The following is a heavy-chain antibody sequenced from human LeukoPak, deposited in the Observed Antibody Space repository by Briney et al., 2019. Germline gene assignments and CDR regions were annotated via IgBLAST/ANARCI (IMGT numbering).Heavy chain of an antibody. V-gene: IGHV3-74*01. CDR2: INSEGSIT. D-gene: IGHD1-1*01. CDR3: ARDYNWNPPDY. Sequence: PGGSLRLSCAASGFTFSSHWMHWVRHAPGKGLVWVSRINSEGSITTYADSAQGRFTISRDNAKNTLYLQMNSLRVEDTAVYYCARDYNWNPPDYWGQGTLVTVSS. J-gene: IGHJ4*02. CDR1: GFTFSSHW.